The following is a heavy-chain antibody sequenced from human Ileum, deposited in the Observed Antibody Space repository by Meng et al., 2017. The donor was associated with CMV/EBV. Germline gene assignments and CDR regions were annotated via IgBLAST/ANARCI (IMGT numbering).Heavy chain of an antibody. D-gene: IGHD3-22*01. CDR2: IKQDGSEK. J-gene: IGHJ4*02. CDR3: AKGVYDSIGYDY. V-gene: IGHV3-7*01. Sequence: GESLKISCAASGFTFSSYWMSWVRQAPGKGLEWVANIKQDGSEKYYVDSVKGRFTISRDNAKNSLYLQMNSLRAEDTAVYYCAKGVYDSIGYDYWGQGTLVTVSS. CDR1: GFTFSSYW.